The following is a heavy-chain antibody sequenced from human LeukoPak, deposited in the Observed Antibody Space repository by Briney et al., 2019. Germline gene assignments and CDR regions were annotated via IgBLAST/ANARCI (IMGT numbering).Heavy chain of an antibody. CDR2: IIGDGTRT. CDR3: AKGVFGSRSTSFADN. CDR1: GFSFSYYW. Sequence: GGSLRLSCAASGFSFSYYWMHWVRQGSGKGPVWVSRIIGDGTRTDYADSVKGRFTISRDNAKSTLYLQMNSLTVEDTAVYYCAKGVFGSRSTSFADNWGQGTLAIVSS. V-gene: IGHV3-74*01. D-gene: IGHD3-10*01. J-gene: IGHJ4*02.